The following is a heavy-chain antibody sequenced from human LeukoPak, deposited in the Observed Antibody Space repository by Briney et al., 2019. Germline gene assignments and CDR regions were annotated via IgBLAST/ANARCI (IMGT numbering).Heavy chain of an antibody. CDR3: TTAVYDILTGSNDY. CDR1: GFSFSNAW. D-gene: IGHD3-9*01. CDR2: IKSKTDGGTT. J-gene: IGHJ4*02. V-gene: IGHV3-15*01. Sequence: PGGSLRLSCAASGFSFSNAWMNWVRQAPGKGLEWVGRIKSKTDGGTTDYAAPVKGRFTISRDDSKNTLYLQMNSLKPEDTAVYYCTTAVYDILTGSNDYWGQGTLVTVSS.